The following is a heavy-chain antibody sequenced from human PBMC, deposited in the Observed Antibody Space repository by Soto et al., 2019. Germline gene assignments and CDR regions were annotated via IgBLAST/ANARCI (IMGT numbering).Heavy chain of an antibody. D-gene: IGHD5-18*01. CDR1: GFTVSSNY. CDR2: IYSGGST. V-gene: IGHV3-53*01. Sequence: EVQLVESGGGLIQPGGSLRLSCTAFGFTVSSNYMSWVRQAPGKGLEWVSVIYSGGSTYYADSVKGRFTISRDSSKNTLYLQMNSLRAEDTAVYYCARFSGYPNYYFDYWGQGTLVTVSS. J-gene: IGHJ4*02. CDR3: ARFSGYPNYYFDY.